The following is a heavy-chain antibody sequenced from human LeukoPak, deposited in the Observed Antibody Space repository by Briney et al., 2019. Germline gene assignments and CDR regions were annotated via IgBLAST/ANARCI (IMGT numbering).Heavy chain of an antibody. CDR1: GYTLTDYY. D-gene: IGHD3-22*01. CDR3: ARVGYYEGSGYYEY. J-gene: IGHJ4*02. CDR2: INPNSGGT. V-gene: IGHV1-2*06. Sequence: ASVTVSCKASGYTLTDYYMHWVRQAPGQGLEWMGRINPNSGGTNYAQKFQGRVTMTRDTSISTVYMELSRLRYGDTAVYYCARVGYYEGSGYYEYWGQGTLVTVSS.